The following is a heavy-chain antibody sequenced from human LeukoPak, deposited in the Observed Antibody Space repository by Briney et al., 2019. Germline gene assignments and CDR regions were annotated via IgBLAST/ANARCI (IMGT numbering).Heavy chain of an antibody. V-gene: IGHV1-69*04. CDR1: GGTFSSYA. J-gene: IGHJ5*02. CDR2: IIPILGIA. D-gene: IGHD3-9*01. Sequence: GASVKVSCKASGGTFSSYAISWVRQAPGQGLEWMGRIIPILGIANYAQKFQGRVTITADKSTSTAYMELSSLRSEDTAVYYCARGGPPYHDINWFDPWGQGTLVTVSS. CDR3: ARGGPPYHDINWFDP.